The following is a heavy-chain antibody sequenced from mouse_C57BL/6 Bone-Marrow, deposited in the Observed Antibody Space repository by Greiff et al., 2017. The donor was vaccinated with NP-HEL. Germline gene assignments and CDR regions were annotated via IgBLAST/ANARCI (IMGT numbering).Heavy chain of an antibody. CDR3: TTRWFYYAMDY. V-gene: IGHV14-4*01. CDR2: IDPENGDT. Sequence: EVKLQESGAELVRPGASVKLSCTASGFNIKDDYMHWVKQRPEQGLEWIGWIDPENGDTEYASKFQGKATITADTSSNTAYLQLSSLTSEDTAVYYCTTRWFYYAMDYWGQGTSVTVSS. CDR1: GFNIKDDY. D-gene: IGHD2-3*01. J-gene: IGHJ4*01.